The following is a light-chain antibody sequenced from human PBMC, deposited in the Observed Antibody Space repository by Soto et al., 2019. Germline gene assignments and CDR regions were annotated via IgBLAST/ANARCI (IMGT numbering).Light chain of an antibody. J-gene: IGKJ4*01. CDR1: ESVGSN. CDR3: HQYNNWPHA. V-gene: IGKV3-15*01. CDR2: GAS. Sequence: TVMTQSPATLSVSPGERATLSCRASESVGSNLAWYQQKPGQVPRLLIYGASTRATGIPARFSGSGSGTEFTLTISSLQPEDFAVYYCHQYNNWPHAFGGGTKVEIK.